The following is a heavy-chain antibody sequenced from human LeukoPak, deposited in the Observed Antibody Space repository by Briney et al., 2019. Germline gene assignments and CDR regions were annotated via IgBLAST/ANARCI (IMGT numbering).Heavy chain of an antibody. CDR1: GGSIISSSFY. Sequence: SETLSLTCTVSGGSIISSSFYWAWVRQPPGKGLEWIGSIFYSGSTYYSPSLKSRLTISVDTSKNQFSLKLSSLSAADTAVYFCARGDWLQSGGKGPDFWGPGALVTVSS. D-gene: IGHD1-26*01. CDR2: IFYSGST. V-gene: IGHV4-39*01. J-gene: IGHJ4*02. CDR3: ARGDWLQSGGKGPDF.